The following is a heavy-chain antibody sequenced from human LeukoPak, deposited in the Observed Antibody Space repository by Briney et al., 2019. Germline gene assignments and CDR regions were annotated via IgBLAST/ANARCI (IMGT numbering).Heavy chain of an antibody. CDR2: IYRSGIT. CDR3: TRVNWVVDY. V-gene: IGHV4-38-2*01. CDR1: SYSISSGYH. D-gene: IGHD1-1*01. J-gene: IGHJ4*02. Sequence: PSETLSLTCAVSSYSISSGYHWGWIRQPPGKGLEWIGNIYRSGITYYNPSLKSRVTISVDTSKNHFSLKLSSVTAADTAVYYCTRVNWVVDYWGQGTLVTVSS.